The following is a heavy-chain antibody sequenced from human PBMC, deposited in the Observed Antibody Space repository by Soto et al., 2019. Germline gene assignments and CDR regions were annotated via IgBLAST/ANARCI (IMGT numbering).Heavy chain of an antibody. J-gene: IGHJ4*02. Sequence: EVQLVESGGGLVQPGGSLKLSCAASGFNFSGSAMHWVRQASGKGLEWVGRIRSKAKRYSTAYAASVKGRFSISRDDSKNTAYLQMNSLKTEDTAVYYCTSPAKAGDIVLLNEYWGQGTLAIVSS. CDR2: IRSKAKRYST. D-gene: IGHD2-8*01. CDR1: GFNFSGSA. V-gene: IGHV3-73*02. CDR3: TSPAKAGDIVLLNEY.